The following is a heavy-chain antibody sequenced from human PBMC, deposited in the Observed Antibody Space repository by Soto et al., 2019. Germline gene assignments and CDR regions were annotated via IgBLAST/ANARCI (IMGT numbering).Heavy chain of an antibody. CDR3: ARDQGVTSEFFNY. CDR2: INPNSGGT. CDR1: GYTFTGYY. Sequence: QVQLVQSGAEVKKPGASVKVSCKTSGYTFTGYYIHWVRQAPGQGLEWMGWINPNSGGTKYAQKFQGRVTMTRDTSISTVYMELNRLRSDDTAVYYCARDQGVTSEFFNYWGHGSLVTVSS. J-gene: IGHJ4*01. D-gene: IGHD2-21*02. V-gene: IGHV1-2*02.